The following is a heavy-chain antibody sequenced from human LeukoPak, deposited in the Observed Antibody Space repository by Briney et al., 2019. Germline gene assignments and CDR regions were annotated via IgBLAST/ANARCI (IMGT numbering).Heavy chain of an antibody. Sequence: PGGSLRLSCAASGFTFSSYAMHWVRQAPGKGLEWVAVISYDGSNKYYADSVKGRFTISRDNSKNTLYLQMNSLRAEDTAVYYCAGSTVVTPWHDYWGQGTLVTVSS. J-gene: IGHJ4*02. V-gene: IGHV3-30-3*01. D-gene: IGHD4-23*01. CDR1: GFTFSSYA. CDR2: ISYDGSNK. CDR3: AGSTVVTPWHDY.